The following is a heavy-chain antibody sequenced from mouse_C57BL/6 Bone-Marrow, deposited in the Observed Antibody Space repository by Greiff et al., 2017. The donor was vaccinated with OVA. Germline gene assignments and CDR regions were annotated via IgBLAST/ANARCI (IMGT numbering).Heavy chain of an antibody. CDR2: ISDGGSYT. Sequence: EVKLMESGGGLVKPGGSLKLSCAASGFTFSSYAMSWVRQTPEKRLEWVATISDGGSYTYYPDNVKGRFTISRDNAKNMLYLQMSHLKSEDTAMYYCARDCRRGYAMDYWGQGTSVTVSS. CDR3: ARDCRRGYAMDY. V-gene: IGHV5-4*01. J-gene: IGHJ4*01. CDR1: GFTFSSYA.